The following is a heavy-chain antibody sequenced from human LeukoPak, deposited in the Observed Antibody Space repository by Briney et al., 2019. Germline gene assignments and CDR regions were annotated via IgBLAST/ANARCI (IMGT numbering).Heavy chain of an antibody. CDR1: GFTFSDHY. CDR3: ARAGDSVSGATIYYYYGMDV. J-gene: IGHJ6*02. Sequence: KAGGSLRLSCAASGFTFSDHYMSWIRQAPGKGLEWVSYISSSSSYTNYADSVKGRFTISRDNAKNSLYLQMNSLRAEDTAVYYCARAGDSVSGATIYYYYGMDVWGQGTTVTVSS. V-gene: IGHV3-11*06. D-gene: IGHD5-12*01. CDR2: ISSSSSYT.